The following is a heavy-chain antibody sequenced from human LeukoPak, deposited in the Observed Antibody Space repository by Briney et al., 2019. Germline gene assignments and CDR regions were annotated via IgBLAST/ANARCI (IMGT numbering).Heavy chain of an antibody. CDR3: ARGSYGGNSPFDY. V-gene: IGHV3-7*03. CDR1: GFTFSSCW. Sequence: PGGSLRLSCAASGFTFSSCWLSWVRQAPGVGLEWVASIKQDGSEKYYVDSVKGRFTISRDNAKNSLYLQMNSLRAEDTAVYYCARGSYGGNSPFDYWGQGTLVTVSS. D-gene: IGHD4-23*01. J-gene: IGHJ4*02. CDR2: IKQDGSEK.